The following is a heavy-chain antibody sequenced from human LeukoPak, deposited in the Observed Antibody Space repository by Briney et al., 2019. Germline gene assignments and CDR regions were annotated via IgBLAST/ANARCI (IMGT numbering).Heavy chain of an antibody. Sequence: GGSLRLSCAASGFTFSSYGMHCVRQVPGKGLEWVAVIWYDGSNKYYADSVKGRFTISRDNSKNTLYLQMNSLRAEDTAVYYCAKDRAARGYYYYYMDVWGKGTTVTVSS. CDR1: GFTFSSYG. J-gene: IGHJ6*03. V-gene: IGHV3-33*06. CDR3: AKDRAARGYYYYYMDV. D-gene: IGHD6-6*01. CDR2: IWYDGSNK.